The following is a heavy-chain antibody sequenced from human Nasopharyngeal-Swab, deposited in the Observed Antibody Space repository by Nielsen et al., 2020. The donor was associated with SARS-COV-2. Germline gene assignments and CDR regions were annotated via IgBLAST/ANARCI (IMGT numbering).Heavy chain of an antibody. J-gene: IGHJ6*03. CDR3: ARGSSPPIFYYYMDV. CDR2: TYYRSKWYN. CDR1: GDKVSNINAV. Sequence: QTPSLTRAISGDKVSNINAVWTWIRQSPSRGLEWLGRTYYRSKWYNHYAISVEGRITINSDTSKNQFSLHLNSVTPEDTAVYYCARGSSPPIFYYYMDVWGKGTMVTVSS. V-gene: IGHV6-1*01.